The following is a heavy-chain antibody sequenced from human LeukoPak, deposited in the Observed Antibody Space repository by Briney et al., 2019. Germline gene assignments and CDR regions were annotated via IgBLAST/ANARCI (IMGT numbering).Heavy chain of an antibody. D-gene: IGHD2-15*01. CDR3: AVGCCSGGSCYSFDY. Sequence: GASVKVSCKASGYTFTSYGISWVRQAPGQGLEWMGWISAYNGNTNYAQKLQGRVTMTTDTSTSTAYMELRSLRSDDTAVYYCAVGCCSGGSCYSFDYWGQGTLVTVSS. J-gene: IGHJ4*02. CDR2: ISAYNGNT. V-gene: IGHV1-18*01. CDR1: GYTFTSYG.